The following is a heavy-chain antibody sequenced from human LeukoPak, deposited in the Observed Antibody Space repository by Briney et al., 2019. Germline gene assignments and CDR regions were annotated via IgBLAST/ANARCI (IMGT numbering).Heavy chain of an antibody. CDR2: INHSGST. D-gene: IGHD6-13*01. CDR3: ALDPIGESAAGIGGAFDI. CDR1: GGSFSGYY. Sequence: KSSETLSLTCAVYGGSFSGYYWSWIRQPPGKGLEWIGEINHSGSTNYNPSLKSRVTISVDTSKNQFSLKLSSVTAADTAVYYCALDPIGESAAGIGGAFDIWGQGTMVTVSS. V-gene: IGHV4-34*01. J-gene: IGHJ3*02.